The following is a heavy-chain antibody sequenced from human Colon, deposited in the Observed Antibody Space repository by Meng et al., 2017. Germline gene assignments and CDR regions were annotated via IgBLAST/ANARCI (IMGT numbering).Heavy chain of an antibody. CDR2: ISNNGGST. D-gene: IGHD6-13*01. CDR3: ARNGIVAAVFNWFDS. J-gene: IGHJ5*01. V-gene: IGHV3-64*01. Sequence: GESLKISCAASGFIFSSYGMNWVRQAPGKGLEYVSAISNNGGSTYYAKSVKGRFTISRDNSKNTLYLQMGSLRAEDTAVYYGARNGIVAAVFNWFDSWGQGTRVTVSS. CDR1: GFIFSSYG.